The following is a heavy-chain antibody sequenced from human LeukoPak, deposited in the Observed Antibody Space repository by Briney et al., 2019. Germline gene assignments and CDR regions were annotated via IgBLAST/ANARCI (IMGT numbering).Heavy chain of an antibody. V-gene: IGHV4-59*08. CDR3: ARQIGSGWYAPFDY. D-gene: IGHD6-19*01. Sequence: SETLSLTCTVSGGSISSYYWSWIRQPPGKGLEWIGYIYYSGSTNYNPSLKSRVTISVDTSKNQFSLKLSSATAADTAVYYCARQIGSGWYAPFDYWGQGTLVTVSS. CDR2: IYYSGST. J-gene: IGHJ4*02. CDR1: GGSISSYY.